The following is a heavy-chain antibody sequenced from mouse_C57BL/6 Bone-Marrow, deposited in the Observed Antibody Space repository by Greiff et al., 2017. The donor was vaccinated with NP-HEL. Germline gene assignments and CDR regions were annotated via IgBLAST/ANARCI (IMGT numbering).Heavy chain of an antibody. CDR3: ARGAY. CDR1: GYAFSSYW. CDR2: IYPGDGDT. Sequence: VMLVESGAELVKPGASVKISCKASGYAFSSYWMNWVKQRPGKGLEWIGQIYPGDGDTNYNGKFKDKASLTADKSSSTAYMQLSRLTSEDSAVYFCARGAYWGRGTLVTVSA. V-gene: IGHV1-80*01. J-gene: IGHJ3*01.